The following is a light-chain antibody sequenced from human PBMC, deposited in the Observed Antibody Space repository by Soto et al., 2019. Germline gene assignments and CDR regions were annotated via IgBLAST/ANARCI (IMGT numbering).Light chain of an antibody. J-gene: IGKJ2*01. CDR2: DAS. V-gene: IGKV1-33*01. CDR3: QHYDNLPPYI. CDR1: RDIRAF. Sequence: EIQMTQSPSSLSVSVGDRVTITCQASRDIRAFLNCYQQKPGRAPKLLICDASNLEEGVPPRFSGSGSGTDFSFSISSLQPEDVATYYCQHYDNLPPYIFGQGTKLDIK.